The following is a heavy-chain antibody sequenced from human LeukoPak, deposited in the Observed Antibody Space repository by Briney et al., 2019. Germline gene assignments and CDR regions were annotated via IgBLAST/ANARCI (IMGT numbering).Heavy chain of an antibody. Sequence: SGPTLVKPTQTLTLTCTFSGFSLSTSGVGVGWIRQPPGKALEWLASIYWDDDKRYSPFLKSRFTITKDTSKNQVVLTMTNMDPVDTATYYCAHSPYYYYAMDVWGQGTTVTVSS. CDR3: AHSPYYYYAMDV. J-gene: IGHJ6*02. V-gene: IGHV2-5*02. CDR1: GFSLSTSGVG. CDR2: IYWDDDK.